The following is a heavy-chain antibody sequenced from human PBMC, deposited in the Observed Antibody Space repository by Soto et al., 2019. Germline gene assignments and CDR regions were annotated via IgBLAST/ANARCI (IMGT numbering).Heavy chain of an antibody. J-gene: IGHJ6*02. CDR2: ISGSGGST. V-gene: IGHV3-23*01. CDR3: ARPTKLVVPAASILPDYYGMDV. Sequence: EVQLLESGGGLVQPGGSLRLSCAASGFTFSSYAMSWVRQAPGKGLEWVSAISGSGGSTYYADSVKGRFTISRDNSKNTLYLQMNSLRAEDTAVYYCARPTKLVVPAASILPDYYGMDVWGQGTTVTVSS. CDR1: GFTFSSYA. D-gene: IGHD2-2*01.